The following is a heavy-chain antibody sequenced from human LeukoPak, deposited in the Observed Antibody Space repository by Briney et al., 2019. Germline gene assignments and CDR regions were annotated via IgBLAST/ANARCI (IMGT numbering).Heavy chain of an antibody. CDR3: AGDFTI. CDR1: GGSISSGSYY. Sequence: PSETLSLTCTVSGGSISSGSYYWSWIRQPAGKGLEWIGRIYTSGSTNYNPSLKSRVTISVDTSKNQFSLKLSSVTAVDTAVYYCAGDFTIWGQGTLVTVSS. D-gene: IGHD3-3*01. V-gene: IGHV4-61*02. J-gene: IGHJ4*02. CDR2: IYTSGST.